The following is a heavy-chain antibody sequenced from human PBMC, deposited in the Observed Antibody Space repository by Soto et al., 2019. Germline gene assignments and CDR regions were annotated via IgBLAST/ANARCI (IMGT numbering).Heavy chain of an antibody. J-gene: IGHJ6*02. CDR2: ISNIGFT. CDR3: TTQGFGGLHGLVDV. Sequence: SETLSLSCSGSGGSMSSSNNHVSNHYCSWFRLSPGKGLEWIGYISNIGFTRYNPSLKSRVSISVDTSKNQFSLKLTSVTAADTAVYYCTTQGFGGLHGLVDVWGQGTTVT. CDR1: GGSMSSSNNHVSNHY. V-gene: IGHV4-59*08. D-gene: IGHD3-10*01.